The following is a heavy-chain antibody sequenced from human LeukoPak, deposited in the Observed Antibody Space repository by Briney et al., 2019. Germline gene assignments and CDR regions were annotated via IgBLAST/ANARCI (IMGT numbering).Heavy chain of an antibody. Sequence: SETLSLTCTVSGYSISSGYYWGWIRPPPGKGLEWVGSIYHSGSTYYNPSLKSRVTISVDTSKNQLSLKLSSVTAADTAVYYCARIFGVVPAARRPSSPIRRGYYFDYWGQGTLVTVSS. V-gene: IGHV4-38-2*02. J-gene: IGHJ4*02. CDR1: GYSISSGYY. D-gene: IGHD2-2*01. CDR3: ARIFGVVPAARRPSSPIRRGYYFDY. CDR2: IYHSGST.